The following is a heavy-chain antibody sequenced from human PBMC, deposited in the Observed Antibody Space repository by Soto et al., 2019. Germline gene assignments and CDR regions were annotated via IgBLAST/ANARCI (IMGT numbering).Heavy chain of an antibody. J-gene: IGHJ5*02. CDR1: GFIFENFG. Sequence: PGGSLRLSCAASGFIFENFGVSWVRQAPGKGLEWISSISGSGFKKYYADSVKGRFTISRDNSKSTVDLELNNLSAEDTAVYHCAKNQGVELVPLATVDWFDPWGQGSVVTVSS. CDR3: AKNQGVELVPLATVDWFDP. CDR2: ISGSGFKK. D-gene: IGHD1-26*01. V-gene: IGHV3-23*01.